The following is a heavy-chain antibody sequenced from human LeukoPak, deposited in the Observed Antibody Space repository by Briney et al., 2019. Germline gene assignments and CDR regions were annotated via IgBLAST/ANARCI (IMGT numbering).Heavy chain of an antibody. D-gene: IGHD2-2*02. CDR1: GGFISNYY. V-gene: IGHV4-59*01. CDR2: IYYSGST. Sequence: SETLSLTCTVSGGFISNYYWSWIRQPPGKGLEWIGYIYYSGSTDYNPSLKSRVTISVHTSKNQFSLKLNSVTAADTAVYYCARGQVDTHFDYWGPGTLVTVSS. J-gene: IGHJ4*02. CDR3: ARGQVDTHFDY.